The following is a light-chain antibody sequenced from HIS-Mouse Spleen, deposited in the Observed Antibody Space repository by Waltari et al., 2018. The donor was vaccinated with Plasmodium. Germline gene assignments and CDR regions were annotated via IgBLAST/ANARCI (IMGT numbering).Light chain of an antibody. CDR2: EDS. Sequence: SYELTQPPSVSVSPGQTPRITCPGDTLPKKYAYWYQQKSDQAPVLVIYEDSKRPPGIPERFSGSSSGTMATLTISGAQVEDEADYYCYSTDSSGNHRVFGGGTKLTVL. V-gene: IGLV3-10*01. CDR3: YSTDSSGNHRV. J-gene: IGLJ3*02. CDR1: TLPKKY.